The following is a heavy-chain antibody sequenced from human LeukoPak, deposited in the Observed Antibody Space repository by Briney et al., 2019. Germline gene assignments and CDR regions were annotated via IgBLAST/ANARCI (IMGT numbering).Heavy chain of an antibody. CDR2: ISSSGSTI. CDR3: ARDNSWELLLDY. J-gene: IGHJ4*02. Sequence: PGGSLRLSCAASGFTFSDYYMSWIRQAPGKGLEWVSYISSSGSTIYYVDSVKGRFTISRDNAKNSLYLQMNSLRAEDTAVYYCARDNSWELLLDYWGQGTLVTVSS. D-gene: IGHD1-26*01. CDR1: GFTFSDYY. V-gene: IGHV3-11*01.